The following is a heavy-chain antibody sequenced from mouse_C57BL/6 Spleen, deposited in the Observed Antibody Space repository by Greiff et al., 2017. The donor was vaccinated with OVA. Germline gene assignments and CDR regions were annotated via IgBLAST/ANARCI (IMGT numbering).Heavy chain of an antibody. J-gene: IGHJ2*01. V-gene: IGHV1-15*01. CDR3: TRDPYYFDY. Sequence: VQLQQSGAELVRPGASVTLSCKASGYTFTDYEMHWVQQTPVHGLEWIGAIDPETGGTAYNQKFKGKAILTADKSSSTAYMELRSRTSEDSAVYYCTRDPYYFDYWGQGTTLTVSS. CDR1: GYTFTDYE. CDR2: IDPETGGT.